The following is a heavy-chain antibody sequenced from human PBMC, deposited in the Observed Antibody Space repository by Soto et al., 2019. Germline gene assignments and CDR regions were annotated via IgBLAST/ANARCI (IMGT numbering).Heavy chain of an antibody. Sequence: EVQLVESGGDFVQPGGSLRLSCVASGFILSSYWMSWVRQATGKGLEWLANIKPDGSGKYYVDSVKGRFTISRDNAKNSLYLQMNSLRAEDTAVYYCASNIFYDFWRGYYAFDIWGRGTMVTVSS. V-gene: IGHV3-7*01. J-gene: IGHJ3*02. CDR1: GFILSSYW. CDR2: IKPDGSGK. CDR3: ASNIFYDFWRGYYAFDI. D-gene: IGHD3-3*01.